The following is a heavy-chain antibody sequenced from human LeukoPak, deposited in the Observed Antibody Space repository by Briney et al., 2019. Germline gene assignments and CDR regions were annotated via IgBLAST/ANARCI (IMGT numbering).Heavy chain of an antibody. CDR2: IYYSGST. CDR3: ARVIFGVVIDY. CDR1: GGSISSGGYY. J-gene: IGHJ4*02. D-gene: IGHD3-3*01. V-gene: IGHV4-31*03. Sequence: PSETLSLTCTVSGGSISSGGYYWSWIRQHPGKGLEWIGYIYYSGSTYYNPSLKSRVTISVDTSKNQFSLKLSSVTAADTAVYYCARVIFGVVIDYWGQGPWSPSPQ.